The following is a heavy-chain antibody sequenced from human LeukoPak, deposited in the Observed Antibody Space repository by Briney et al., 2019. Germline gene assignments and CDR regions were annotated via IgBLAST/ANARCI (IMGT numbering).Heavy chain of an antibody. D-gene: IGHD3-10*01. CDR1: GFTVSSNY. J-gene: IGHJ4*02. CDR3: ARGGPGVIISPFDY. CDR2: IYSGGST. Sequence: PGGSLRLSCAASGFTVSSNYMSWVRHAPGKGLEWVSVIYSGGSTYYADSVKGRFTISRDNSKNTLYLQMNSLRAEDTAVYYCARGGPGVIISPFDYWGQGTLVTVSS. V-gene: IGHV3-66*01.